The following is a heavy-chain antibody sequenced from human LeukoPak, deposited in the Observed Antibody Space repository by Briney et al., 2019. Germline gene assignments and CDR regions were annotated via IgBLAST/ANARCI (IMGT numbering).Heavy chain of an antibody. J-gene: IGHJ4*02. Sequence: GGSLRLSCAASGFTFSSYAMHWVRQAPDKGLEWVAVISYDGSNKYYADSVKGRFTISRDNSKNTLYLQMNSLRAEDTAVYYCASTLEAHLSHDYWGQGTLVTVSS. CDR3: ASTLEAHLSHDY. D-gene: IGHD1-1*01. V-gene: IGHV3-30-3*01. CDR1: GFTFSSYA. CDR2: ISYDGSNK.